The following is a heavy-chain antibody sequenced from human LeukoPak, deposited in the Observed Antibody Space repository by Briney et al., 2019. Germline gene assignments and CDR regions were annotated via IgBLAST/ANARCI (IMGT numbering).Heavy chain of an antibody. CDR3: ARSPNYYDSSHFDY. V-gene: IGHV4-30-2*01. CDR1: GGSISSGGCY. CDR2: IYHSGST. D-gene: IGHD3-22*01. Sequence: SQTLSLTCTVSGGSISSGGCYWSWIRQPPGKGLEWIGYIYHSGSTYYNPSLKSRVTISVDRSKNQFSLKLSSVTAADTAVYYCARSPNYYDSSHFDYWGQGTLVTVSS. J-gene: IGHJ4*02.